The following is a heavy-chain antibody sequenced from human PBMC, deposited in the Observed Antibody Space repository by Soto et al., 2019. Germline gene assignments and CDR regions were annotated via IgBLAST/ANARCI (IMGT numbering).Heavy chain of an antibody. CDR3: ASGGATERRDVFDI. CDR2: MNPNSGNT. D-gene: IGHD1-26*01. Sequence: GASVKVSCKASGYTFTSYDINWVRQATGQGLEWMGWMNPNSGNTGYAQKFQGRVTMTRNTSISTAYMELSSLRSEDTAVYYCASGGATERRDVFDIWGQGTMVTVSS. J-gene: IGHJ3*02. CDR1: GYTFTSYD. V-gene: IGHV1-8*01.